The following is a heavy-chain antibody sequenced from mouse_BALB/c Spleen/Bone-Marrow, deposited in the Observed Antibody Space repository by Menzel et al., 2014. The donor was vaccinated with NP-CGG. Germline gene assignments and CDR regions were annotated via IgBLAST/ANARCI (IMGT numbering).Heavy chain of an antibody. CDR1: GFDFSRYW. CDR2: INPDSSAI. J-gene: IGHJ2*01. Sequence: EVMLVESGGGLVQPGGSLKLSCAASGFDFSRYWMNWVRQAPGKGLEWIGEINPDSSAIIYTPSLKDKFIISRDNAKNTLFLQMSEVRSEDTALYCCARPYYRYLYFDYWGQGTTLTVSS. V-gene: IGHV4-1*02. CDR3: ARPYYRYLYFDY. D-gene: IGHD2-14*01.